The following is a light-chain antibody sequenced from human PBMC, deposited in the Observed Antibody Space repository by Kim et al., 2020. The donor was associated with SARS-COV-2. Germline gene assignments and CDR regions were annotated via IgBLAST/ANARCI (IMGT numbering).Light chain of an antibody. CDR2: AVS. J-gene: IGKJ2*01. CDR1: QAIRKY. Sequence: STCVGDRVTNTCRARQAIRKYVAWYQQRPGKIPKLLIHAVSTLQSGAPSRFSGGGSGTDFTLNIRGLQPEDVATYYCQTYDTVPYNFGQGTRLEI. V-gene: IGKV1-27*01. CDR3: QTYDTVPYN.